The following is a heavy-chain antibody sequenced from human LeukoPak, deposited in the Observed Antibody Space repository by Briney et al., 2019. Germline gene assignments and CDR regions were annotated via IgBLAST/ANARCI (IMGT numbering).Heavy chain of an antibody. D-gene: IGHD1-26*01. Sequence: SETLSLTCAVSGYSISNGYYWVWIRQSPGKGLEWIGSLYHSDSAYYNTSLKSRVSMSVDASRNQFSLKLSSVTAADTAIYYCARSVSYYISDRGYWGQGIMVTVSS. CDR1: GYSISNGYY. CDR2: LYHSDSA. CDR3: ARSVSYYISDRGY. J-gene: IGHJ4*02. V-gene: IGHV4-38-2*01.